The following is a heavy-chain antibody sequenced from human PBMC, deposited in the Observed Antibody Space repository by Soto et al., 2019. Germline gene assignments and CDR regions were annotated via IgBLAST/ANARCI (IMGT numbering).Heavy chain of an antibody. CDR1: GFNFSSYD. CDR2: IGTAGDT. CDR3: ARGYDSSGWFDP. Sequence: EVQLVESGGGLVQPGGSLRLSCAASGFNFSSYDMHWVRQATGKGLEWVSAIGTAGDTYYPGSVKGRFTISRENAKNSLYLQMNSLRAGDTAVYYCARGYDSSGWFDPWGQGTLVTVSS. V-gene: IGHV3-13*01. D-gene: IGHD3-22*01. J-gene: IGHJ5*02.